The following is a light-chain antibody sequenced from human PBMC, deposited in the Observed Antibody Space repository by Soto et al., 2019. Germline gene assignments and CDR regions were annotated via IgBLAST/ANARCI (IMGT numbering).Light chain of an antibody. J-gene: IGLJ2*01. V-gene: IGLV2-14*01. Sequence: QSALTQPASVSGSPGQSITISCTGTSFEVGGYDYVSWYQQHPGKAPKLMIYEVSNRPSGVSNRFSGSKSGNTASLTISGLQAEDEADYYCSSYTSSSTLVVFGGGTKLTVL. CDR2: EVS. CDR1: SFEVGGYDY. CDR3: SSYTSSSTLVV.